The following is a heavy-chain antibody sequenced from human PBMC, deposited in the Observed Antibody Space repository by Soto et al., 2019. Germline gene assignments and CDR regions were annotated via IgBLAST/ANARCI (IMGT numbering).Heavy chain of an antibody. V-gene: IGHV1-3*01. CDR3: AKGGRQWLVTSDFNY. CDR2: INGGNGNT. CDR1: WCTFDGYG. J-gene: IGHJ4*02. Sequence: ASGKVSWRAAWCTFDGYGGSWVRQAPGQRLEWMGWINGGNGNTYYSEHFQGRVTFTRDTSAGTVYMQLSNVTPEDTAVYYCAKGGRQWLVTSDFNYWGQGALVTVSS. D-gene: IGHD6-19*01.